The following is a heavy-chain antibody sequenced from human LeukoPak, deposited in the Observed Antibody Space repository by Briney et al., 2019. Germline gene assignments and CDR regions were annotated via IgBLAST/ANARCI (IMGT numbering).Heavy chain of an antibody. CDR3: ARNSNNYYYYMDV. D-gene: IGHD4-23*01. V-gene: IGHV3-7*01. CDR1: RFTFSNYW. CDR2: INQDGSEK. Sequence: GGSLRLSCAASRFTFSNYWMTWFRHAPGRGLEPVAHINQDGSEKYYVHSVKGRFTISRDNAKNSLYLQMNSLRAEDTAVYYCARNSNNYYYYMDVWGKGTTVTVSS. J-gene: IGHJ6*03.